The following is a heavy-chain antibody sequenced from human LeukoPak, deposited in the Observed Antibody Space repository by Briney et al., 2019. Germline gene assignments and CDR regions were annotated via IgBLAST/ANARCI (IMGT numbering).Heavy chain of an antibody. CDR3: ARDLGAELDY. CDR1: GGAISGYY. J-gene: IGHJ4*02. CDR2: IHHSGST. D-gene: IGHD7-27*01. V-gene: IGHV4-59*01. Sequence: SETLSLTCTVSGGAISGYYWNWIRQPPGKGPEWIGHIHHSGSTTYNPSLQSRVTISVDTSKNQFSLKLSSVTAADTAVYYCARDLGAELDYWGQGTLVTVSS.